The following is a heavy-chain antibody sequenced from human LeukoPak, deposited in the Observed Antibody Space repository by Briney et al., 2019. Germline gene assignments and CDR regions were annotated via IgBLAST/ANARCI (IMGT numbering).Heavy chain of an antibody. Sequence: GSLRLSCAASTLTFSSFSMNWVRQAPGKGLEWVSSISTSSGYIYYADSVKGRFTISRDNAKSSLYLQMNSLRAEDTAVYYCARGSKPYGMDVWGQGTTVTVSS. V-gene: IGHV3-21*01. J-gene: IGHJ6*02. CDR1: TLTFSSFS. CDR2: ISTSSGYI. CDR3: ARGSKPYGMDV.